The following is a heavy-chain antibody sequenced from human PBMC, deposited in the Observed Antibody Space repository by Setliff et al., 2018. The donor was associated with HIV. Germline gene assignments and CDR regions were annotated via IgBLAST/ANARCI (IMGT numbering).Heavy chain of an antibody. CDR3: VRDPPLITYGPDHPFDI. CDR1: GYSISSGYY. V-gene: IGHV4-38-2*02. D-gene: IGHD3-10*01. J-gene: IGHJ3*02. CDR2: IYHGGTT. Sequence: PSETLSLTCAVSGYSISSGYYWGWIRQPPGKGLEWIGGIYHGGTTYYNPSLRSRVTISEDTSKNQFSLTLTSVTAADTAVYYCVRDPPLITYGPDHPFDIWGQGTMVTVSS.